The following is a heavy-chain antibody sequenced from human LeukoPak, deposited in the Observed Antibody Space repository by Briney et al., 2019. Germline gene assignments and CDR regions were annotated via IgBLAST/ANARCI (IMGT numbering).Heavy chain of an antibody. CDR2: ISSSGSTI. Sequence: GGSPRLSCAASGFTFSDYYMSWIRQAPGKGLEWVSYISSSGSTIYYADSVKGRFTISRDNAKNSLYLQMNSLRAEDTAVYYCASSKVGGLSPLDYWGQGTLVTVSS. CDR3: ASSKVGGLSPLDY. V-gene: IGHV3-11*04. D-gene: IGHD3-10*01. J-gene: IGHJ4*02. CDR1: GFTFSDYY.